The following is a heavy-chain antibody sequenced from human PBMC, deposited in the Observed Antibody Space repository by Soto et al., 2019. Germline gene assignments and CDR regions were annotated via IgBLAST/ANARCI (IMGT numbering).Heavy chain of an antibody. CDR1: GFTVSTDW. J-gene: IGHJ6*02. CDR3: VRENYYYGMDV. V-gene: IGHV3-66*01. CDR2: IRGGGNT. Sequence: EVPLVESGGGLVQPGGSLRLSCAASGFTVSTDWMYWVRQAPGKGLEWVSVIRGGGNTFYADSVEDRFTISRDNSKNTVYLQMNGLRVEDTAMYYCVRENYYYGMDVWGQGTTVTVSS.